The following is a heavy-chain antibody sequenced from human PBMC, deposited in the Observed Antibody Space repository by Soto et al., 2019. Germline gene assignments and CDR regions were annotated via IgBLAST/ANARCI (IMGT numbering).Heavy chain of an antibody. J-gene: IGHJ4*02. CDR2: IWFDGSNK. CDR1: GFSFSRYG. Sequence: QVQLVESGGGVVQPGRSLRLSCAASGFSFSRYGMHWVRQAPGKGLEWVAVIWFDGSNKYYADSVKGRFTISRDNSKNTLYLQMNSRRAEDTAVYYCARDSSFVIAPAASDYWGQRTLVTVSP. CDR3: ARDSSFVIAPAASDY. V-gene: IGHV3-33*01. D-gene: IGHD2-2*01.